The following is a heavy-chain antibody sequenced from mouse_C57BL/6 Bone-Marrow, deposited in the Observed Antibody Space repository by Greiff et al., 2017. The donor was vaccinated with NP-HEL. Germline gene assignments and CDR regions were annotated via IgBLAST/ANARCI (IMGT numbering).Heavy chain of an antibody. Sequence: VQLQQSGPELVKPGASVKISCKASGYTFTDYYMNWVKQSHGKSLEWIGDINPNNGGTSYNQKFKGKATLTVDKSSSTAYMELRSLTSEDSAVYDCAREDYAPFAYWGQGTLVTVSA. D-gene: IGHD1-1*01. V-gene: IGHV1-26*01. CDR1: GYTFTDYY. J-gene: IGHJ3*01. CDR3: AREDYAPFAY. CDR2: INPNNGGT.